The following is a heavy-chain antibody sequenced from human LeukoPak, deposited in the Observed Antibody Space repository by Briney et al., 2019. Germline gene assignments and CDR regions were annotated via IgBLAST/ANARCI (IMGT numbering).Heavy chain of an antibody. V-gene: IGHV3-23*01. CDR3: AKDDVAAGSGYFDY. CDR1: GFTFSSYA. Sequence: GGSLRLSCAASGFTFSSYAMSWVRQAPGKGLEWVSAINGSGGSTYYADSVKGRFTISRDKSKNTLYLQMNSLRAEDTAVYYCAKDDVAAGSGYFDYWGQGTLVTVSS. D-gene: IGHD6-13*01. J-gene: IGHJ4*02. CDR2: INGSGGST.